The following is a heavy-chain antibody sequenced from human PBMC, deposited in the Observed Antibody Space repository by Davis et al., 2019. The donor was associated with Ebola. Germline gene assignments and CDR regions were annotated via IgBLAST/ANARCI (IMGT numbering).Heavy chain of an antibody. V-gene: IGHV3-33*08. CDR3: ARDRGGMDV. J-gene: IGHJ6*02. CDR2: IWYDGSNK. Sequence: GESLKISCAASGFTFSSYWMSWVRQAPGKGLEWVAVIWYDGSNKYYADSVKGRFTISRDNSKNTLYLQMNSLRAEDTAVYYCARDRGGMDVWGQGTTVTVSS. D-gene: IGHD3-10*01. CDR1: GFTFSSYW.